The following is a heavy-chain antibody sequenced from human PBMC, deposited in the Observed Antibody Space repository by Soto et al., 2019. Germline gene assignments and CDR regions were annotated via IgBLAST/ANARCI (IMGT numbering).Heavy chain of an antibody. CDR3: ARGVVVAGTTNGFDI. D-gene: IGHD6-19*01. CDR2: MYPGDSDT. Sequence: RGESLKISCKGSGYRFTNYWIGWVRQMPGKGLEWMGIMYPGDSDTIYSPPFQGQVTISVDKSTNTAYLQWSSLKASDTAMYYCARGVVVAGTTNGFDIWGQGTMVTVSS. CDR1: GYRFTNYW. V-gene: IGHV5-51*01. J-gene: IGHJ3*02.